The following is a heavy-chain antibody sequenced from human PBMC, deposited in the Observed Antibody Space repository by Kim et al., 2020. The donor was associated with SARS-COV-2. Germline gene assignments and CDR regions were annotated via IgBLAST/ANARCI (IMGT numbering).Heavy chain of an antibody. J-gene: IGHJ4*02. D-gene: IGHD7-27*01. CDR2: TSYDENLK. CDR3: TKALARGEGLGKTEFDS. CDR1: GFIFSNYG. Sequence: GGSLRLSCAASGFIFSNYGMHWVRQAPGKGLEWVATTSYDENLKFYAASVKGRFTISKDNSMNTLYLQMNSLRTEDTAVYFCTKALARGEGLGKTEFDSWGRGPLDTVSS. V-gene: IGHV3-30*18.